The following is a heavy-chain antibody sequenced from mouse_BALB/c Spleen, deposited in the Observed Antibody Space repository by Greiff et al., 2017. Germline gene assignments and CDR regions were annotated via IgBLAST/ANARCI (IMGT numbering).Heavy chain of an antibody. Sequence: EVKLVESGGGLVKPGGSLKLSCAASGFTFSSYTMSWVRQTPEKRLEWVATISSGGSYTYYPDSVKGRFTISRDNAKNTLYLQMSSLKSEDTAMYYCTRERDGYYGFDYWGQGTTLTVSS. CDR3: TRERDGYYGFDY. V-gene: IGHV5-6-4*01. CDR1: GFTFSSYT. D-gene: IGHD2-3*01. CDR2: ISSGGSYT. J-gene: IGHJ2*01.